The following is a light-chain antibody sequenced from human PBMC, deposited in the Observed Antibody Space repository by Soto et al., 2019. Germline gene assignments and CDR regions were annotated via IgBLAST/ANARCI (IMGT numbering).Light chain of an antibody. CDR2: EVS. Sequence: QSVLTQPPSVSGSPGQSVTISCTGTSSDVGSYNRVSWYQQSPGTATKLMIYEVSNRPSGVPDRFSGSKSGNTASLTISGLQAEDEADYYCSLYTSSSTYVFGTGTKLTVL. J-gene: IGLJ1*01. CDR1: SSDVGSYNR. CDR3: SLYTSSSTYV. V-gene: IGLV2-18*01.